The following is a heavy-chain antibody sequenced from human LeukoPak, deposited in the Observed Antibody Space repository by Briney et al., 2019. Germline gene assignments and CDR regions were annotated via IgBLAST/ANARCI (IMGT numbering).Heavy chain of an antibody. CDR3: ARGVRLSYYCYYYMDV. CDR2: INYSGST. J-gene: IGHJ6*03. CDR1: GASFSGYY. D-gene: IGHD6-19*01. V-gene: IGHV4-34*01. Sequence: ETPSLTCPVSGASFSGYYWSGIRLPPGKGLEGSGEINYSGSTNYNPSLKSQITISVDTSMNQISLKLSSVTAADTAVYYCARGVRLSYYCYYYMDVRGKGTTGTVSS.